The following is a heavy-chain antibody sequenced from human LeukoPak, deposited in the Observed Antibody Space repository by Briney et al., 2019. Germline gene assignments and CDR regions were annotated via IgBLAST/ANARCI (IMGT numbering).Heavy chain of an antibody. D-gene: IGHD6-13*01. CDR3: VPPAAGLHRTISNEYLQD. J-gene: IGHJ1*01. V-gene: IGHV3-48*03. CDR1: GLSFSSYD. CDR2: ISTSGSSI. Sequence: PGGSLRLSCVAAGLSFSSYDMYWVRQAPGKGLEWVAYISTSGSSIDYADSVKGRFTISRDNGKSSVFLQMNSLRVEDTAVYYCVPPAAGLHRTISNEYLQDWGHGTLVTVSS.